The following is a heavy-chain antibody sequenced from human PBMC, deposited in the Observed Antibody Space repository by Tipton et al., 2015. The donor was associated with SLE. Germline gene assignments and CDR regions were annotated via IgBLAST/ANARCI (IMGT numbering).Heavy chain of an antibody. J-gene: IGHJ4*02. CDR1: GFTFSHYW. CDR2: IEQDGSEK. D-gene: IGHD3-10*01. CDR3: AREGYYGSGGYYFDY. Sequence: SLRLSCAASGFTFSHYWMSWVRQAPGKGLEWMANIEQDGSEKYYVDSVKGRFTVSRDNAKNSLYLQMNSLRAEDTAVYYCAREGYYGSGGYYFDYWGQGTLVTVSS. V-gene: IGHV3-7*01.